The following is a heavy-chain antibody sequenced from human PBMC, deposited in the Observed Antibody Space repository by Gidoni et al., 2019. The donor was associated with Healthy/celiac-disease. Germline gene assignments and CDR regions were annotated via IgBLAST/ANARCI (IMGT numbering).Heavy chain of an antibody. CDR3: GRFTDY. CDR1: GFTFSNAW. Sequence: EVQRVEAGGGLVKPGGSVRLSCAASGFTFSNAWMSWVRQAPGKGLEWVSRIKSKTDGGTTDYAAPVKGRFTISRDDSKNTLYLQMNSLKTEDTAVYYCGRFTDYWGQGTLVTVSS. J-gene: IGHJ4*02. CDR2: IKSKTDGGTT. D-gene: IGHD1-26*01. V-gene: IGHV3-15*01.